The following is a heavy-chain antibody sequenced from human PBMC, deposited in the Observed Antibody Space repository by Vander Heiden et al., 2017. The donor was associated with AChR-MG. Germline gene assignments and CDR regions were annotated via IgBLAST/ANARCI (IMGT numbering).Heavy chain of an antibody. Sequence: QVQLVQSGAEVKKPGSSVKVSCKASGGTFSSYAISWVRQAPGQGLEWMGGIIPIFGTANYAQKFQGRVTITADKSTSTAYMELSSLRSEDTAVYYCARDDNYYGSGSYYNWGWRPFDYWGQGTLVTVSS. CDR1: GGTFSSYA. CDR2: IIPIFGTA. J-gene: IGHJ4*02. V-gene: IGHV1-69*06. CDR3: ARDDNYYGSGSYYNWGWRPFDY. D-gene: IGHD3-10*01.